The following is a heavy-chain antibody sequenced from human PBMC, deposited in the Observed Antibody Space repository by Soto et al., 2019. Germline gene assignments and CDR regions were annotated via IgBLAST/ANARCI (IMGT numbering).Heavy chain of an antibody. J-gene: IGHJ4*02. V-gene: IGHV4-34*01. Sequence: PSETPSLTCAVYGGSFSGYYWSWIRQPPGKGLEWIGEINHSGSTNYNPSLKSRVTISVDTSKNQFSLKLSSVTAADTAVYYCVMASIAARETSRYFDYWGQGTLVTVSS. CDR3: VMASIAARETSRYFDY. D-gene: IGHD6-6*01. CDR2: INHSGST. CDR1: GGSFSGYY.